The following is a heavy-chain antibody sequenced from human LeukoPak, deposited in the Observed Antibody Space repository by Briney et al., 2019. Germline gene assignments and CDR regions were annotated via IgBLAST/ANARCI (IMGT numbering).Heavy chain of an antibody. D-gene: IGHD5-12*01. CDR1: GGPFSGHY. J-gene: IGHJ4*02. V-gene: IGHV4-34*01. Sequence: SETLSLTCAVYGGPFSGHYWTWIRQPPGKGLEWIGEVNHNGITKYNPAFESRVTISADTSKNQFSLKMRSVTAADTAVYYCARAQETVAIDYWGQGTLVTVSS. CDR3: ARAQETVAIDY. CDR2: VNHNGIT.